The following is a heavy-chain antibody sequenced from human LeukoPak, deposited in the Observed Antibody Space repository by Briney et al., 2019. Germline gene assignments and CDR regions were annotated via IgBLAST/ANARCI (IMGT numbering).Heavy chain of an antibody. D-gene: IGHD5-24*01. CDR1: RMSFGRDT. Sequence: GAAPRLSNAAYRMSFGRDTMGGVRQAPGMRKKRVSAVSDSGRSTYYADSVKGRFTISRDNSKNTLYLQMSSLRAEDTAVYYCAKRSNSKCFDFWGQGTLVTVSS. CDR2: VSDSGRST. J-gene: IGHJ4*02. V-gene: IGHV3-23*01. CDR3: AKRSNSKCFDF.